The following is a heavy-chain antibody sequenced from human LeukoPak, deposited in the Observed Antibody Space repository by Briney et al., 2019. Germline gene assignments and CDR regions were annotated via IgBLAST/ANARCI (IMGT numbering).Heavy chain of an antibody. CDR2: IYPGDSDT. D-gene: IGHD3-22*01. J-gene: IGHJ4*02. CDR1: GYSFSTYW. CDR3: ARAAYYYDGSGYYSEVAQLDY. Sequence: GESLKISCKGSGYSFSTYWIAWVRQMPGKGLEWMGIIYPGDSDTRYSPSFQGQVTISADKSISTAYLQWSSLKASDTAMYYCARAAYYYDGSGYYSEVAQLDYWGQGTLVTVSS. V-gene: IGHV5-51*01.